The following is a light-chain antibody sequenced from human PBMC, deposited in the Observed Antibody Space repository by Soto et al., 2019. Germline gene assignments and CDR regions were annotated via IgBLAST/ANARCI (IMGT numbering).Light chain of an antibody. J-gene: IGLJ3*02. Sequence: QLVLTQSPSASASLGASVKLTCTLSSGHSSYAIAWHQQQPEKGPRYLMKLNSDGSHSKGDGIPDRFSCSSSGAERYLTISGLQSEDEADYYCQTWGTGIQVVGGGTKLTVL. CDR2: LNSDGSH. CDR3: QTWGTGIQV. V-gene: IGLV4-69*01. CDR1: SGHSSYA.